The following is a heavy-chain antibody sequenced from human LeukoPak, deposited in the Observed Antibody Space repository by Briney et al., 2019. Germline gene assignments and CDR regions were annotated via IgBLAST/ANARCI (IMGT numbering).Heavy chain of an antibody. Sequence: KPSETLSLTCAVYGGSFSGYYWSWIRQPPGKGLEWIGEINHSGSTNYNPSLKSRVTTSVDTSKNQFSLKLSSVTAADTAVYYCARGVVVVVAARLYNWFDPWGQGTLVTVSS. CDR2: INHSGST. D-gene: IGHD2-15*01. CDR3: ARGVVVVVAARLYNWFDP. V-gene: IGHV4-34*01. J-gene: IGHJ5*02. CDR1: GGSFSGYY.